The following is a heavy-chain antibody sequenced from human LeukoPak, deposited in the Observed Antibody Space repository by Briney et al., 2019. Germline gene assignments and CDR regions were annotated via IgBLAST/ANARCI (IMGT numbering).Heavy chain of an antibody. Sequence: ASVKVSCKASGYTFTSYDINWVRQATGQGLEWMGWMNPKSGNTGYAQKFQGRVTMTRNTSISTAYMALSSLRSEDTAVYYCASFGAYYYGSGSYYNLWGQGTLVTVSS. V-gene: IGHV1-8*01. D-gene: IGHD3-10*01. CDR2: MNPKSGNT. CDR3: ASFGAYYYGSGSYYNL. J-gene: IGHJ4*02. CDR1: GYTFTSYD.